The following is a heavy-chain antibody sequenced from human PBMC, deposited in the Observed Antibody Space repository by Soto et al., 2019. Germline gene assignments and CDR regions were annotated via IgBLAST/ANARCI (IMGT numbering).Heavy chain of an antibody. Sequence: VQLLESGGGLVPPGGSLGLSCAASGFTFSSYAMSWVRQAPGEGLEWLAGITFRGDNTYYADSVKGRFTLSRDNSRNRLDLQMNSLKVEDTALYYCAKLGTMGVFDNWGQGTLLTVSS. V-gene: IGHV3-23*01. CDR1: GFTFSSYA. CDR2: ITFRGDNT. J-gene: IGHJ4*02. CDR3: AKLGTMGVFDN. D-gene: IGHD1-1*01.